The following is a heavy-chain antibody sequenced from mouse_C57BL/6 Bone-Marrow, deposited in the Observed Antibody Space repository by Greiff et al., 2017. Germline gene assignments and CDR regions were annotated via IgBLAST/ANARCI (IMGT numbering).Heavy chain of an antibody. CDR1: GYTFTGYW. V-gene: IGHV1-9*01. CDR2: ILPGSGST. J-gene: IGHJ2*01. CDR3: AQSTAQATRFDY. Sequence: VQLQQSGAELMKPGASVKLSCTATGYTFTGYWIAWVKQRPGHGLEWIGEILPGSGSTNYTEKFKGKATFTADTSSNTAYMQLSSLTTEDSAIYYCAQSTAQATRFDYWGQGTTLTVS. D-gene: IGHD3-2*02.